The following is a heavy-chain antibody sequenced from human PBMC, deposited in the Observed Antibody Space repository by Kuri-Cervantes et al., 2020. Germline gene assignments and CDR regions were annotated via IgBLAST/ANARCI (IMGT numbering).Heavy chain of an antibody. CDR3: ARWGSGWSHYYYYYMDV. CDR1: GYTFTSYG. CDR2: ISAYNGDT. J-gene: IGHJ6*03. D-gene: IGHD6-19*01. V-gene: IGHV1-18*01. Sequence: ASVKVSCKASGYTFTSYGISWVRQAPGQGLEWMGWISAYNGDTNYAQKLQGRVTMTTDTSTSTAYMELRSLGSDDTAVYYCARWGSGWSHYYYYYMDVWGKGTTVTVSS.